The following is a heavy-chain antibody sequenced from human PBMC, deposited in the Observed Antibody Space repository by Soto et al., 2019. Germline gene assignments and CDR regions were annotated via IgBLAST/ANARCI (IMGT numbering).Heavy chain of an antibody. V-gene: IGHV3-9*01. J-gene: IGHJ4*02. Sequence: EVQLVESGGGLVQPGGSLRLSCAASGLSFDDYAMHWVRQAPGKGLEWVSGINWNSGGIAYADSVKGRFTISRDNAKNSLYLRMNSLRPEDTALYYCAKGSIVVVEAPIDFWGQGTLVIVSP. CDR3: AKGSIVVVEAPIDF. CDR1: GLSFDDYA. CDR2: INWNSGGI. D-gene: IGHD2-2*01.